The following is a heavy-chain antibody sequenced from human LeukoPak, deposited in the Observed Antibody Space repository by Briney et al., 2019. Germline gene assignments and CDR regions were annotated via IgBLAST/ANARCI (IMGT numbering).Heavy chain of an antibody. CDR3: ARGTGGVHFDY. CDR1: GGSFSGYY. CDR2: INHSGST. V-gene: IGHV4-34*01. D-gene: IGHD2-8*01. Sequence: SETLSLTCAVYGGSFSGYYWSWIRQPPGKGLEWIGEINHSGSTNYNPSLKSRVTISVDTSKNQFSLKLSSVTAADTAVYYCARGTGGVHFDYWGQGTLVTVSS. J-gene: IGHJ4*02.